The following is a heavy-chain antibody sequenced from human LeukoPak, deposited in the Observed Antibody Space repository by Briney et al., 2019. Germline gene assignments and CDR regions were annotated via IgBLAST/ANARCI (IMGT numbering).Heavy chain of an antibody. J-gene: IGHJ3*02. D-gene: IGHD1-14*01. CDR2: IYYSGST. CDR1: GGSISSYY. V-gene: IGHV4-59*08. Sequence: PSETLSLTCTVSGGSISSYYWSWIRQPPGKGLEWIGYIYYSGSTNYNPSLKSRVTISVDTSKNQFSLKLSSVTAADTAVYYCAATIIAPPAALDIWGQGTMVTVSS. CDR3: AATIIAPPAALDI.